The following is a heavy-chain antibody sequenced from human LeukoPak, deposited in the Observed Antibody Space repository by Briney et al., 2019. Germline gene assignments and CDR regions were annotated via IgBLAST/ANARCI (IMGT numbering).Heavy chain of an antibody. J-gene: IGHJ4*02. CDR1: GGSFSGYY. CDR3: ASVRGINYSNNPNLFDY. D-gene: IGHD4-11*01. V-gene: IGHV4-34*01. CDR2: INHTAST. Sequence: SETLSLTCAVYGGSFSGYYWSWVRQPPGKGLGWIGEINHTASTNSTPSLKSRVTISVATSKNPFSLKLSSVTAADTAVYYCASVRGINYSNNPNLFDYWGQGTLVTASS.